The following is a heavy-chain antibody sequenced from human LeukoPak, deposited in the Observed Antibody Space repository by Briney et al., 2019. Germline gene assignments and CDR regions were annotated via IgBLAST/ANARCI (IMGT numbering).Heavy chain of an antibody. D-gene: IGHD4-17*01. CDR1: GGSISSSSYY. CDR2: IYYSGST. J-gene: IGHJ6*03. CDR3: ARVKFYGYYYYYMDV. Sequence: SETLSLTCTVSGGSISSSSYYWGWLRQPPGKGLEWIGSIYYSGSTYYNPSLKSRVTISVDTSKNQFSLKLSSVTAADTAVYYCARVKFYGYYYYYMDVSGKGTTVTVSS. V-gene: IGHV4-39*01.